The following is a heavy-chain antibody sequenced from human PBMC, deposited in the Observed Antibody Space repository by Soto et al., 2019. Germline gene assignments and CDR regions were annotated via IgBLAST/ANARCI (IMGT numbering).Heavy chain of an antibody. D-gene: IGHD2-21*02. CDR2: ISPFFGTT. V-gene: IGHV1-69*01. CDR1: GGGTLSNDA. Sequence: QVHLVQSGADGRKSGSSVRVSCTASGGGTLSNDAISWVRQAPGQGLEWLGRISPFFGTTDYSQSFQSRLTMTADASTGIVYMGLRSLKSDDTAVYYCAREVVTETTWGSFDSWGQGTLVTVSS. J-gene: IGHJ4*02. CDR3: AREVVTETTWGSFDS.